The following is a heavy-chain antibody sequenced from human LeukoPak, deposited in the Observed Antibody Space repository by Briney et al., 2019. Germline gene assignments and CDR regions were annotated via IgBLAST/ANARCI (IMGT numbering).Heavy chain of an antibody. V-gene: IGHV3-11*01. CDR1: GFTLSDYY. CDR3: ARDKSNKGHDC. CDR2: IGNGGSNIM. Sequence: PGGSLRLSCAASGFTLSDYYMTWIRQAPGKGLEWTSYIGNGGSNIMLYADSVKGRFTVFRDYAKNSLYLQMNSLRAEDTAVYYCARDKSNKGHDCWGQGTLVTVSS. J-gene: IGHJ4*02.